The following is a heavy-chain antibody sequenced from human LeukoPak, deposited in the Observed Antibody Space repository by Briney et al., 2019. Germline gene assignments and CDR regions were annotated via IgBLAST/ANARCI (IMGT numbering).Heavy chain of an antibody. V-gene: IGHV5-51*01. D-gene: IGHD3-10*01. J-gene: IGHJ4*02. CDR1: GYSSTSYW. CDR3: ARTLMVRGVTGSFDY. Sequence: GESLKISCKGSGYSSTSYWIGWVRQMPGKGLEWMGIIYPGDSDTRYSPSFQGQVTISADKSISTAYLQWSSLKASDTAMYYCARTLMVRGVTGSFDYWGQGTLVTVSS. CDR2: IYPGDSDT.